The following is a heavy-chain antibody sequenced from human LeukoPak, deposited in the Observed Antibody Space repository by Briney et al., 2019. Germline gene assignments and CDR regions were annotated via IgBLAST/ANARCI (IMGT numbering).Heavy chain of an antibody. V-gene: IGHV3-48*04. D-gene: IGHD4-23*01. J-gene: IGHJ3*02. CDR3: ARSATVGEAFDI. CDR1: GFTFSSYS. CDR2: ISSSGSTI. Sequence: PGGSLRLSCAASGFTFSSYSMNWVRQAPGKGLEWVSYISSSGSTIYYADSVKGRFTISRDNAKNSLYLQMNSLRAEDTAVYYCARSATVGEAFDIWGQGTMVTVSS.